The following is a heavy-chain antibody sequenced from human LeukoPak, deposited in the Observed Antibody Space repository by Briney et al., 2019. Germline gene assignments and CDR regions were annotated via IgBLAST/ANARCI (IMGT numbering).Heavy chain of an antibody. J-gene: IGHJ5*02. CDR3: ARLIVGSSSTGWFDP. V-gene: IGHV5-51*01. CDR2: IYPGDSDT. Sequence: GESLKISCQSSGYTFTSYWIGWVRQMPGKGLQWMGIIYPGDSDTTYSPSFQGQVTISADKSISTAYLQWSSLKASDTAIYYCARLIVGSSSTGWFDPWAREPWSPSPQ. D-gene: IGHD6-6*01. CDR1: GYTFTSYW.